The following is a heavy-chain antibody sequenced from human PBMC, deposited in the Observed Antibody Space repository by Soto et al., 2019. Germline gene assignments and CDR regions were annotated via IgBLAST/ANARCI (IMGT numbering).Heavy chain of an antibody. D-gene: IGHD1-26*01. CDR2: IYFRGST. J-gene: IGHJ4*02. V-gene: IGHV4-31*03. CDR3: ASGNAWEALLAY. CDR1: GASINSGGYY. Sequence: QVQLQESGPGLVKPSQTLSLTCTVSGASINSGGYYWSWIRQLPGKGLEWIGYIYFRGSTYYNPSLESRITISLDTSQNQFSLNLSSVTAADTAVYYCASGNAWEALLAYWGQGTLVTVSS.